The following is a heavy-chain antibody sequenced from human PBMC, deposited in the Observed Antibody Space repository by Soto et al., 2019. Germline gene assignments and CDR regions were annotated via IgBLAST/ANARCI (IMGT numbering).Heavy chain of an antibody. CDR1: RGTFNTSP. CDR2: IVPVFGMV. Sequence: QVLLAQSGAEVKKPGSSVKVSCQTSRGTFNTSPISWVRQAPGQGLEWLGDIVPVFGMVNYAQQFQDRINLTADESTTSVWMEVSRLTPEDTAVYFCATPHLRGRQYDYRSPATASLYHSGLGVWGQGTTVIVSS. J-gene: IGHJ6*01. D-gene: IGHD3-3*01. CDR3: ATPHLRGRQYDYRSPATASLYHSGLGV. V-gene: IGHV1-69*01.